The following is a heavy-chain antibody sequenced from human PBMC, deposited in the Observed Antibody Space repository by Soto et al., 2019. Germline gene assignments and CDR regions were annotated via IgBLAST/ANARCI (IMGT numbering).Heavy chain of an antibody. CDR3: ATTLDYIWGSYRPLFDY. V-gene: IGHV1-24*01. D-gene: IGHD3-16*02. Sequence: ASVKVSCKVSGYTLTELSMHWVRQAPGKGLEWMGGFDPEDGETIYAQKFQGRVTMTEDTSTDTAYMELSSLRSEDTAVYYCATTLDYIWGSYRPLFDYWGQGTLVTVSS. CDR2: FDPEDGET. J-gene: IGHJ4*02. CDR1: GYTLTELS.